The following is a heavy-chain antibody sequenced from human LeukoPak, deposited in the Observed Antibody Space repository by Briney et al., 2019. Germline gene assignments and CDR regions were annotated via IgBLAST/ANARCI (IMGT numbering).Heavy chain of an antibody. V-gene: IGHV3-30*02. CDR1: GFTFSSYG. Sequence: PGGSLRLSCAASGFTFSSYGMHWVRQAPGKGLEWVAVIWYDGSNKYYADSVKGRFTISRDNSKNTLYLQMNSLRAEDTAVYYCAKDYPYTVTGTTAGYWGQGTLVTVSS. D-gene: IGHD1-20*01. CDR2: IWYDGSNK. CDR3: AKDYPYTVTGTTAGY. J-gene: IGHJ4*02.